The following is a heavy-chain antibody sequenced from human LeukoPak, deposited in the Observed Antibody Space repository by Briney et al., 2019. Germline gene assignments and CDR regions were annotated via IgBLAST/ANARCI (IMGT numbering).Heavy chain of an antibody. Sequence: GGSLRLSCAASGFTFSRYWMHWVRQTPGKGLVWVSRINSDGSSTRYADSVKGRFTISRDNAKNALVLQMSSLRAEDTAVYYCARVDCSGGSCYFDYWGQGTLVTVSS. CDR3: ARVDCSGGSCYFDY. CDR2: INSDGSST. D-gene: IGHD2-15*01. CDR1: GFTFSRYW. V-gene: IGHV3-74*01. J-gene: IGHJ4*02.